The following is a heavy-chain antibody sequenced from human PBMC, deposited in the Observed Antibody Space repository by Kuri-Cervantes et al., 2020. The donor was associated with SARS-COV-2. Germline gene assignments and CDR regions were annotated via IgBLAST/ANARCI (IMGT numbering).Heavy chain of an antibody. Sequence: GGSLRLSCAASGFAFSNYGMHWVRQAPGKGPEWVAVISYEATNIYYAASVKGRFTISRDNSKNTLYLQMNSLRAEDTAVYFCAKDETEYNYNYSFDYWGQGTLVTVSS. CDR3: AKDETEYNYNYSFDY. CDR2: ISYEATNI. CDR1: GFAFSNYG. J-gene: IGHJ4*02. D-gene: IGHD1-1*01. V-gene: IGHV3-30*18.